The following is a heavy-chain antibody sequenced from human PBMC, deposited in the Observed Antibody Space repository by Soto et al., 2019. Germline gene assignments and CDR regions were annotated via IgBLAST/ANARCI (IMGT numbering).Heavy chain of an antibody. CDR3: ARETGSGWYYFDC. Sequence: PSETLSLTCGVSDYSISSGYYWGWIRQPPGKGLEWIGNIYYSGSTYYNPSLKSRVTISVDTSKNQLSLKLSSVTAADTAVYYCARETGSGWYYFDCWGQGTLVTVSS. V-gene: IGHV4-38-2*02. D-gene: IGHD6-19*01. CDR1: DYSISSGYY. J-gene: IGHJ4*02. CDR2: IYYSGST.